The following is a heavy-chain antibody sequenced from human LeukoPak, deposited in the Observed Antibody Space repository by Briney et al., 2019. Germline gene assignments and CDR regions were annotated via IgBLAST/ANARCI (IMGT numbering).Heavy chain of an antibody. V-gene: IGHV4-34*01. D-gene: IGHD3-9*01. Sequence: PSETLSLTCAVYGGSFSGYYWSWIRQPPGKGLEWIGEINHSGSTNYNPSLKSRVTISVDTSKNQFSPKLSSVTAADTAVYYCARGWLRYYFDYWGQGTLVTVSS. J-gene: IGHJ4*02. CDR1: GGSFSGYY. CDR2: INHSGST. CDR3: ARGWLRYYFDY.